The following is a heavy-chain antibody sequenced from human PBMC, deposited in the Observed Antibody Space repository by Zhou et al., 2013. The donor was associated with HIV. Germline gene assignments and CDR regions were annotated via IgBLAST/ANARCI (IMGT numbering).Heavy chain of an antibody. D-gene: IGHD7-27*01. J-gene: IGHJ6*02. CDR2: INPDSGDT. Sequence: QVQLVQSGAEVKKPGASVKVSCEASGYTFTDFYLHWVRQAPGQGLEWMGRINPDSGDTNYAHKFQGRVTMTRDTSISTAYMELSRLKSDDTAVYYCARGLGWGFGSDYYYGMDVWGQGTTVTVSS. V-gene: IGHV1-2*02. CDR3: ARGLGWGFGSDYYYGMDV. CDR1: GYTFTDFY.